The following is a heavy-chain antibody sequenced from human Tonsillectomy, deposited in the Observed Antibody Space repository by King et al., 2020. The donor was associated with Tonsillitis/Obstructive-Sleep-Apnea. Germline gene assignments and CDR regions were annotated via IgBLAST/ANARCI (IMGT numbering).Heavy chain of an antibody. J-gene: IGHJ4*02. D-gene: IGHD3-22*01. CDR3: AKGYDSSGYYGNYFDY. CDR1: GFTFSSYA. Sequence: VQLVESGGGLVQPGGSLRLSCAASGFTFSSYAMSWVRQAPGKGLEWVSAISGSGGSTYYADSVKGRFTISRDNSKNTLYLQMNSLRVEDTAVYYCAKGYDSSGYYGNYFDYWGQGTLVTVSS. V-gene: IGHV3-23*04. CDR2: ISGSGGST.